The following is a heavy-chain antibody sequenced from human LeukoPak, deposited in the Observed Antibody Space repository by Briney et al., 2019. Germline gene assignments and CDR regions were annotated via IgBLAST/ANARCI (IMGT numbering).Heavy chain of an antibody. CDR3: ARHPVSDY. CDR2: IYYSGST. CDR1: GGSMSSYY. V-gene: IGHV4-59*08. J-gene: IGHJ4*02. Sequence: PSETLSLTCTVSGGSMSSYYWSGIRQPPGKGLEWIGYIYYSGSTNYNPSLKGRVTISIDTSKNQFSLRLTSVTAADTAVYYCARHPVSDYWGQGILVTVSS.